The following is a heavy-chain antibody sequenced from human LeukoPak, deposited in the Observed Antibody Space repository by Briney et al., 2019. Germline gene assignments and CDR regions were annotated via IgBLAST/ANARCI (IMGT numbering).Heavy chain of an antibody. V-gene: IGHV3-30*02. Sequence: PGRSLRLSCAASGFTFSTYGMHWVRQAPGKGLEWVAFIRSDGSDKYHADSVKGRFTISRDNSKNTLYLQMNSLRTEDTAVYYCANEWLHVSGSYKANNWGQGTLVTVSS. CDR2: IRSDGSDK. D-gene: IGHD3-10*01. J-gene: IGHJ1*01. CDR3: ANEWLHVSGSYKANN. CDR1: GFTFSTYG.